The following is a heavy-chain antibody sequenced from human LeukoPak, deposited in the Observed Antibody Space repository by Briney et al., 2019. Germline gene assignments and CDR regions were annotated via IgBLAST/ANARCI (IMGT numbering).Heavy chain of an antibody. V-gene: IGHV3-23*01. D-gene: IGHD1-26*01. Sequence: PGGSLRLSCAASGFTFSNNAMSWVRQAPGKGLEWVSATSTSGGSAYYADSVKGRFTISRDNCKNTLYLQMDSLRADDTAVYYCARYSGSYYYPPAWDLWGQGTLVTVSS. CDR1: GFTFSNNA. CDR2: TSTSGGSA. J-gene: IGHJ4*02. CDR3: ARYSGSYYYPPAWDL.